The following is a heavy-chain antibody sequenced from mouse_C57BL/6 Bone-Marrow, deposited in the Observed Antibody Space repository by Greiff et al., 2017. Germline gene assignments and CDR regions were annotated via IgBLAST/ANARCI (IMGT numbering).Heavy chain of an antibody. J-gene: IGHJ2*01. Sequence: LVESGPELVKPGASVKISCKASGYSFTDYNMNWVKQSNGKSLEWIGVINPNNGTTSYNQKFKGKATLTVEQSSSTAYMQLNTLTSEDSAVDYSARDWDYFDYWGQGTTRTVSS. V-gene: IGHV1-39*01. CDR2: INPNNGTT. CDR1: GYSFTDYN. D-gene: IGHD4-1*01. CDR3: ARDWDYFDY.